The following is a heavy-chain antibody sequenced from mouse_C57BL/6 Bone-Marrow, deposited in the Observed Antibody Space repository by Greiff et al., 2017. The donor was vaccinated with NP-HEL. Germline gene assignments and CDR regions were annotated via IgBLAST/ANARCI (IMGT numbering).Heavy chain of an antibody. CDR2: INPGSGGT. CDR1: GYAFTNYL. J-gene: IGHJ2*01. D-gene: IGHD4-1*01. Sequence: VQLQQPGAELVKPGASVKLSCKASGYAFTNYLIEWVKQRPGQGLEWIGVINPGSGGTNYNEKFKGKATLTADKSSSTAYMQLSSLTSEDSAVYFCARLRGSLGYWGQGTTLTVSS. V-gene: IGHV1-54*01. CDR3: ARLRGSLGY.